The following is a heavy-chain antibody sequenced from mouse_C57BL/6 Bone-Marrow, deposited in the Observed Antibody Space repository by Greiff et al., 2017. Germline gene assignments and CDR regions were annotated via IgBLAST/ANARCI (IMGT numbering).Heavy chain of an antibody. CDR1: GYAFTNYV. V-gene: IGHV1-54*01. Sequence: QVQLQQSGAELVRPGTSVKVSCKASGYAFTNYVIEWVKQRPGQGLEWIGVINTGSGGTNYNEKFKGKATLTADKSSSTAYMQLISLTSEDSAVSLCAGSGYCDSSSLFAYWGQGTLVTVSA. CDR2: INTGSGGT. D-gene: IGHD1-1*01. CDR3: AGSGYCDSSSLFAY. J-gene: IGHJ3*01.